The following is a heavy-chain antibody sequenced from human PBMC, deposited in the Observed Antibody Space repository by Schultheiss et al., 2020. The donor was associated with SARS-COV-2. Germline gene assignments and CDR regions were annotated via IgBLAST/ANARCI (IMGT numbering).Heavy chain of an antibody. Sequence: GGSLRLSCAASGFTFSSYSIHWVRQAPGKGLEWVSSISSSSSYIYYADSVKGRFTISRDNAKNSLYLQMNSLRAEDTAVYYCARDGRTMTYFDYWGQGTLVTVSS. V-gene: IGHV3-21*01. D-gene: IGHD3-3*01. CDR2: ISSSSSYI. CDR1: GFTFSSYS. J-gene: IGHJ4*02. CDR3: ARDGRTMTYFDY.